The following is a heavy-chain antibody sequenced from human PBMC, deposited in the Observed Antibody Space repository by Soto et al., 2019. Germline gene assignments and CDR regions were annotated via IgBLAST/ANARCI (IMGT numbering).Heavy chain of an antibody. V-gene: IGHV3-23*01. CDR1: GFTFSNYA. D-gene: IGHD2-21*01. J-gene: IGHJ6*02. CDR3: AKGGDSYSNYYYYGLDV. CDR2: ISGGGGST. Sequence: GGSLRLSCAASGFTFSNYAMPWVRQAPGKGLESVSAISGGGGSTYYADSVKGRFTISRDNSENTLYLQMNSLRAEDTALYYCAKGGDSYSNYYYYGLDVWGRGTTVTVAS.